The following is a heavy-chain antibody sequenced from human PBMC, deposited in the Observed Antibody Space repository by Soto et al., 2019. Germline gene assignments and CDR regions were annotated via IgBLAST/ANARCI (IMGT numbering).Heavy chain of an antibody. CDR3: ARSYTWNYGCDY. CDR1: GGTFSSYA. CDR2: IIPIFGTA. D-gene: IGHD1-7*01. J-gene: IGHJ4*02. V-gene: IGHV1-69*13. Sequence: ASVKVSCKASGGTFSSYAISWVRQAPGQGLEWMGGIIPIFGTANYAQKFQGRVTITADESTSTAYMELSSLRSEDTAVYYCARSYTWNYGCDYWGQGTLVTVSS.